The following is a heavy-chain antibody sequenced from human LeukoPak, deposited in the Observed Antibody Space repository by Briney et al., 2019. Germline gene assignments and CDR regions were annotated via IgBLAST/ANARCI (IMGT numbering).Heavy chain of an antibody. V-gene: IGHV3-30-3*01. CDR1: GFTFSSYA. D-gene: IGHD3-10*01. Sequence: PGGSPRLSCAASGFTFSSYAMHWVRQAPGKGLEWVAVISYDGSNKYYADSVKGRFTISRDNSKNTLYLQMNSLRAEDTAVYYCARDPHYYGSGSYYNLNYFDYWGQGTLVTVSS. J-gene: IGHJ4*02. CDR3: ARDPHYYGSGSYYNLNYFDY. CDR2: ISYDGSNK.